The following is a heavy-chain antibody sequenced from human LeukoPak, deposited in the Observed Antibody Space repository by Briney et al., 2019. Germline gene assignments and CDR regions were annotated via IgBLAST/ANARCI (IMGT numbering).Heavy chain of an antibody. CDR1: GFTFSSYE. CDR3: ARESKYYDSSGDDY. J-gene: IGHJ4*02. Sequence: GGSLRLSCAASGFTFSSYEMIWVRQAPGKGLEWVSYISSSGSTIYYADSVKGRFTISRDNAKNSLYLQMNSLRAEDTAVYYCARESKYYDSSGDDYWGQGTLVTVSS. V-gene: IGHV3-48*03. D-gene: IGHD3-22*01. CDR2: ISSSGSTI.